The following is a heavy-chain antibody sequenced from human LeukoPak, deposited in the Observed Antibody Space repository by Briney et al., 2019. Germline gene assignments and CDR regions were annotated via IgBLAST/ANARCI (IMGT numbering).Heavy chain of an antibody. D-gene: IGHD6-13*01. Sequence: SETLSLTCTVSGGSISSYYWSWIRQPPGKGLEWIGYIYYSGSTNYNPSLKSRVTISVDTSKNQFSLKLSSVTAADTAVCYCARVMVGGIAAAAYNWFDPWGQGTLVTVSS. CDR2: IYYSGST. CDR1: GGSISSYY. J-gene: IGHJ5*02. V-gene: IGHV4-59*01. CDR3: ARVMVGGIAAAAYNWFDP.